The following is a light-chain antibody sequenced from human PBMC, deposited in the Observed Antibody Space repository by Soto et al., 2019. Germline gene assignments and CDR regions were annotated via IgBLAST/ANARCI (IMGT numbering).Light chain of an antibody. J-gene: IGLJ2*01. CDR1: SSDVGGYNY. CDR3: CSYAGSYPVV. CDR2: DVS. V-gene: IGLV2-11*01. Sequence: QSVLTQPRSVSGSPGQSVTISCTGTSSDVGGYNYVSWYQQHPGKVPKLMIYDVSERPSGVPDRFSGSKSGNTASLTISGLQAEDEADYYCCSYAGSYPVVFGGGTKVTVL.